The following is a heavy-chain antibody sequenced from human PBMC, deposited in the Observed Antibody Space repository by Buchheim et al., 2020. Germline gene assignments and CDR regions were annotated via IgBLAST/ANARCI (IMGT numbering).Heavy chain of an antibody. J-gene: IGHJ4*02. CDR3: AKNRDPYLFLRDFDF. D-gene: IGHD2-21*01. Sequence: QVQLVESGGGVVQTGRSLRLSCAASGFTFSSYGMHWVRQAPGTGLEWVALISYDGNKKYFADSVKGRFTISIDNYKNMLYLQISSLKTEDTAIYYFAKNRDPYLFLRDFDFWGQGTL. CDR1: GFTFSSYG. V-gene: IGHV3-30*18. CDR2: ISYDGNKK.